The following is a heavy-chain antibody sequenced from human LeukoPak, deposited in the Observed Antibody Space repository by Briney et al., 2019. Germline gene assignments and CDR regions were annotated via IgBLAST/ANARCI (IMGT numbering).Heavy chain of an antibody. D-gene: IGHD5-18*01. CDR2: IIPIFGTA. CDR1: GGSFSSYA. Sequence: SVKVSCKASGGSFSSYAISWVRQAPGQGLEWMGGIIPIFGTANYAQKFQGRVTITTDESTSTAYMELSSLRSEDTAVYYCARGAMEGGRLMDFDYWGQGTLVTVSS. V-gene: IGHV1-69*05. CDR3: ARGAMEGGRLMDFDY. J-gene: IGHJ4*02.